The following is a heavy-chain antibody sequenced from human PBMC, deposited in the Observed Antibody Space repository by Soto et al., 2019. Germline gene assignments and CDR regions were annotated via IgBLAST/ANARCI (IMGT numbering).Heavy chain of an antibody. V-gene: IGHV1-69*11. CDR3: ARGGSGTTSGYYYYGMDV. J-gene: IGHJ6*02. CDR1: GGTFSSYA. Sequence: QVQLVQSGAEVKKPGSSVKVSCKASGGTFSSYAISWVRQAPGQGLEWMGGIIPILGTANYAQKFQGRVTITADESTSTAYMELSSLRSEDTAVYYCARGGSGTTSGYYYYGMDVWGQGTTVTVSS. CDR2: IIPILGTA. D-gene: IGHD1-1*01.